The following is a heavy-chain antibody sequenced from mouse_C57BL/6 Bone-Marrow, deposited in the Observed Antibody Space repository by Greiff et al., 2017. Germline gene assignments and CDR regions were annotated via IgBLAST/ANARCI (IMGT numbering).Heavy chain of an antibody. CDR2: ISSGSSTI. J-gene: IGHJ1*03. CDR1: GFTFSDYG. V-gene: IGHV5-17*01. D-gene: IGHD1-1*01. Sequence: EVKLLESGGGLVKPGGSLKLSCAASGFTFSDYGMHWVRQAPEQGLEWVAYISSGSSTIYYADTVQGRFTISRDNAKNTLFLQMTSLRSEDTAMYYCATLYYYGSSRYWYFDVWGTGTTVTVSS. CDR3: ATLYYYGSSRYWYFDV.